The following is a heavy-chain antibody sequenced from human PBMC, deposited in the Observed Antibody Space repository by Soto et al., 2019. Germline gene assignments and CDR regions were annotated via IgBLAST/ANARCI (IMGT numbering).Heavy chain of an antibody. CDR1: GFTFSNYA. J-gene: IGHJ4*02. D-gene: IGHD1-1*01. CDR2: ISYDGSNK. CDR3: ARDLGNNFGCFGY. V-gene: IGHV3-30-3*01. Sequence: PGGSLRLSCVASGFTFSNYAMNWVRQAPGKGLEWVAVISYDGSNKYYADSVKGRITISRDNSRNTLYLQMNNLRAEDTAMYYCARDLGNNFGCFGYWGQGPL.